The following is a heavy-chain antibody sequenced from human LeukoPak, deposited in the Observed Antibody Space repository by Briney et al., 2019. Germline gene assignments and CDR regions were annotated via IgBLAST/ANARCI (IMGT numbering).Heavy chain of an antibody. Sequence: GGSLRLSCAASGFTFSTYGMHWVRQAPGKGLEWVAVISYDGSNKFYADSVKGRFTISRDNSKNTLYLLMNSLRPEDTAVYYCAKVLDYWGQGTLVTVSS. CDR1: GFTFSTYG. CDR3: AKVLDY. J-gene: IGHJ4*02. CDR2: ISYDGSNK. V-gene: IGHV3-30*18.